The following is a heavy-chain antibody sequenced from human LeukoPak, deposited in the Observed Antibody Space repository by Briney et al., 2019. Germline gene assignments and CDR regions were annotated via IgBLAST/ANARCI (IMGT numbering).Heavy chain of an antibody. CDR2: ISYDGSNK. CDR3: ARSRRRELLRTYFDY. J-gene: IGHJ4*02. CDR1: GFTFSTYA. Sequence: GGSLRLSCAASGFTFSTYAMHWVRQASGKGLEWVAVISYDGSNKYYADSVKGRFTISRDNPKNTLYLQMNSLRAEDTAVYYCARSRRRELLRTYFDYWGQGTLVTVSS. V-gene: IGHV3-30*04. D-gene: IGHD1-26*01.